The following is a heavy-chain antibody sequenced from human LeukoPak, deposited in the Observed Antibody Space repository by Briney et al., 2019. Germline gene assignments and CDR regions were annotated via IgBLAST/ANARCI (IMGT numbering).Heavy chain of an antibody. CDR1: GFTFRNYV. V-gene: IGHV3-30-3*01. Sequence: GGSLGLSCAASGFTFRNYVIHWVRQAPGKGLEWVAVTSSDLNVKLYADSVKGRFTISRDNSRSTLYLHMNSLRPEDTAIYYCAREGYYGSGSPPSLYFDYWGQGTLVTVSS. CDR3: AREGYYGSGSPPSLYFDY. CDR2: TSSDLNVK. D-gene: IGHD3-10*01. J-gene: IGHJ4*02.